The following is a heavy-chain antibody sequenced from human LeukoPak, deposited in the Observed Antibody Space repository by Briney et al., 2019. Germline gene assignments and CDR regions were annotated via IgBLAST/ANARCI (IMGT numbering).Heavy chain of an antibody. D-gene: IGHD6-13*01. V-gene: IGHV4-39*01. J-gene: IGHJ3*02. CDR2: IYYSGST. CDR1: GGSISSSSYY. CDR3: ACRTPPIAAAGDVDAFDI. Sequence: SETQSLTCTVSGGSISSSSYYWGWIRQPPGKGLEWIGSIYYSGSTYYNPSLKSRVTISVDTSKNQFSLKLSSVTAADTAVYYCACRTPPIAAAGDVDAFDIWGQGTMVTVSS.